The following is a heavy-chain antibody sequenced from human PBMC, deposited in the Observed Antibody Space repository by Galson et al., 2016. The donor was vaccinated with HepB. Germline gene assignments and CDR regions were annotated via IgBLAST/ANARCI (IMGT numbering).Heavy chain of an antibody. CDR1: GYTLTKFY. Sequence: SVKVSCKASGYTLTKFYIHWLRQAPGQGLEWMGIIDPSGDGTTYAQKFQGIVTMTRDTSTSMAYMELNSLTSEDTAVYYCATAQEGFDTWGQGTRVIVSS. CDR2: IDPSGDGT. V-gene: IGHV1-46*01. CDR3: ATAQEGFDT. J-gene: IGHJ4*02.